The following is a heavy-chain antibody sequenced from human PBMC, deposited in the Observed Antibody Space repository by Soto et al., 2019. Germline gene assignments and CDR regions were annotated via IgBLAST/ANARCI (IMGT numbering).Heavy chain of an antibody. CDR1: GGSISSYY. J-gene: IGHJ4*02. D-gene: IGHD4-17*01. Sequence: SETLSLTCTVSGGSISSYYWSWIRQPPGKGLEWIGYIYYSGSTNYNPSLKSRVTISVDTSKNQFSLKLSSVTAADTAVYYCARDDYGDDGFDYWGQGTLVTVSS. V-gene: IGHV4-59*01. CDR2: IYYSGST. CDR3: ARDDYGDDGFDY.